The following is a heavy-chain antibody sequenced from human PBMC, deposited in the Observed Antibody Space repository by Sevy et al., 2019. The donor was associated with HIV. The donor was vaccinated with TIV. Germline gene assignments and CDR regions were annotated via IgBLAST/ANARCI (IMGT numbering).Heavy chain of an antibody. J-gene: IGHJ6*02. CDR2: ISYDGSNK. CDR1: GFTFSSYA. D-gene: IGHD6-19*01. V-gene: IGHV3-30-3*01. Sequence: GGSLRLSCAASGFTFSSYAMHWVRQAPGKGLEWVAVISYDGSNKYYADSVKGRFTISRDNSKNTLYLQMNSLRAEDTAVCYCAREQCRWYSSGWFLYYYYGMDVWGQGTTVTVSS. CDR3: AREQCRWYSSGWFLYYYYGMDV.